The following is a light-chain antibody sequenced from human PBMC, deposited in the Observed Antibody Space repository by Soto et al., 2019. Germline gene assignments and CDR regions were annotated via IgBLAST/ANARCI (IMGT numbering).Light chain of an antibody. Sequence: EIAMTQSPATLSVSPGERATLSCRASQSISTELAWYQQIPGQPPRLLIYSASTRATGVPARFTGIWSGSEFTLTISGLQSEDFAIYYCQQGHNWPLTFGQGTRLEI. CDR1: QSISTE. CDR2: SAS. V-gene: IGKV3-15*01. J-gene: IGKJ2*01. CDR3: QQGHNWPLT.